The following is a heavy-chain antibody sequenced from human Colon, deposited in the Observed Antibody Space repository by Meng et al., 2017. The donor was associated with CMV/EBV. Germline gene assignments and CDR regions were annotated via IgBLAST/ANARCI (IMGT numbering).Heavy chain of an antibody. V-gene: IGHV2-5*02. J-gene: IGHJ4*02. Sequence: LKEAGSTLEKTPKTLTLTCTFSGFSLSTIGMGVGWIRQPPGKALEWLGVIYWDDDKRYSPSLKSRLTITKDTPKNQVVLTMTNLDPLDTATYYCAHRPYGSGSYFFDYWGQGTLVTVSS. CDR3: AHRPYGSGSYFFDY. D-gene: IGHD3-10*01. CDR2: IYWDDDK. CDR1: GFSLSTIGMG.